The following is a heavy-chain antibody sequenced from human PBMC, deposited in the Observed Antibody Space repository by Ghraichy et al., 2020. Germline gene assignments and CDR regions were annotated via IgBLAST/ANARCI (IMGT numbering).Heavy chain of an antibody. CDR2: ITGSAGST. V-gene: IGHV3-23*01. D-gene: IGHD1-26*01. J-gene: IGHJ4*02. CDR3: AKSFKVGATYAVSDY. Sequence: GGSLRLSCAASGFTFSTYALSWVRQAPGTGLEWVSAITGSAGSTYYSDSVMGRFTISRDNSKNTLYLHVNSLRAEDTAVYYCAKSFKVGATYAVSDYWGQGTLVSVSS. CDR1: GFTFSTYA.